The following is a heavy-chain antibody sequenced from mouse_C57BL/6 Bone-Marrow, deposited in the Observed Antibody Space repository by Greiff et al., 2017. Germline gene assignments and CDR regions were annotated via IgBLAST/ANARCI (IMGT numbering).Heavy chain of an antibody. Sequence: VKVVESGAELARPGASVKLSCKASGYTFTSYGISWVKQRTGQGLEWIGEIYPRSGNTYYNEKFKGKATLTADKSSSTAYMELRSLTSEDSAVYFCARRGDLLWYPWFAYWGQGTLVTVSA. V-gene: IGHV1-81*01. CDR3: ARRGDLLWYPWFAY. CDR2: IYPRSGNT. D-gene: IGHD2-1*01. CDR1: GYTFTSYG. J-gene: IGHJ3*01.